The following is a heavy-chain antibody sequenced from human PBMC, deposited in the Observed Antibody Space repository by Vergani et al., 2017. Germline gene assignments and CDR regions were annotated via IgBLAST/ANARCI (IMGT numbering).Heavy chain of an antibody. CDR2: IYYSGST. J-gene: IGHJ4*02. CDR1: GGSISSSSYY. D-gene: IGHD6-13*01. CDR3: ALLFDSSSWYEDY. Sequence: QLQLQESGPGLVKPSETLSLTCTVSGGSISSSSYYWGWIRQPPGKGLEWIGSIYYSGSTNYNPSLKSRVTISVDTSKNQFSLKLSSVTAADTAVYYWALLFDSSSWYEDYWGQGTLVTVSS. V-gene: IGHV4-39*07.